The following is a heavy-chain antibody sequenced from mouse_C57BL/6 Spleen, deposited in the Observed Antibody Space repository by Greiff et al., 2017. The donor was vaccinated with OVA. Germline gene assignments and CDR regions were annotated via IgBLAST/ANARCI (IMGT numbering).Heavy chain of an antibody. Sequence: EVKLQESGGGLVKPGGSLKLSCAASGFTFSDYGMHWVRQAPEKGLEWVAYISSGSSTIYYADTVKGRFTISRDNAKNTLFLQMTSLRSEDTAMYYCARAPYGSSPWFAYWGQGTLVTVSA. CDR2: ISSGSSTI. V-gene: IGHV5-17*01. CDR3: ARAPYGSSPWFAY. D-gene: IGHD1-1*01. J-gene: IGHJ3*01. CDR1: GFTFSDYG.